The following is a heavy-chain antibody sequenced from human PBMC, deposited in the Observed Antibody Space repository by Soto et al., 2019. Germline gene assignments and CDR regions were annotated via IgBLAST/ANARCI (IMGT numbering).Heavy chain of an antibody. CDR3: ARGRYGDY. V-gene: IGHV1-18*01. D-gene: IGHD1-1*01. CDR1: GYAFTTYG. Sequence: QVHLVQSGAEVKKPGASVKVSCQGSGYAFTTYGITWVRQAPGQGLEWMGWISAHNVNTNYAQKLQGRVTVTRDTTTSTAYMELRSLRYDDTAEYYCARGRYGDYWGQGALVTVSS. J-gene: IGHJ4*02. CDR2: ISAHNVNT.